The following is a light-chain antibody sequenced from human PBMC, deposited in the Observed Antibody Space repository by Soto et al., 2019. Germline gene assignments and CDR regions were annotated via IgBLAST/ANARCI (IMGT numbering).Light chain of an antibody. J-gene: IGKJ3*01. Sequence: EIVLTQSPATPSLSPGERATLSCRASQSVSSYLAWHQQKPGQAPRLLIYDASNSATGIPARFSGSGSGTDFTLTISSLEPEDFAVYYCQQRSNWLFTFGPGTKVDI. CDR3: QQRSNWLFT. CDR2: DAS. V-gene: IGKV3-11*01. CDR1: QSVSSY.